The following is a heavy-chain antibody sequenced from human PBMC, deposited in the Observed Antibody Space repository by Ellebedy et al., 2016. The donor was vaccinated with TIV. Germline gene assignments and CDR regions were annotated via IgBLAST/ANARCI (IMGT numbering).Heavy chain of an antibody. J-gene: IGHJ6*02. CDR3: AKDRGSRDSVYPNGMDA. D-gene: IGHD2-8*01. CDR2: SSYDGAYA. Sequence: PGGSLRLSCKASGFTFISFGMPWVRLSVGKGLEWVADSSYDGAYAHYADSVTGRFTCSRDNSKNTLYLQMNSLSAEDTAVYFCAKDRGSRDSVYPNGMDAWGQGITVTVSS. CDR1: GFTFISFG. V-gene: IGHV3-30*18.